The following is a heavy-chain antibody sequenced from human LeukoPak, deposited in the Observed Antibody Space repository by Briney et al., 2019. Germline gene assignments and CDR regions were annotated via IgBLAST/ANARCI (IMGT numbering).Heavy chain of an antibody. Sequence: SETLSLTCTVSTGSIITSTNHYWGWIRQPPGKGLEWIGRVHTTGSLDYNPSLKSRVTISIDTSSNHFSLMMDSVTTTDTAVYYCARGTKSPRTTVLTSFWYFDLWGRGTLVTVSS. V-gene: IGHV4-39*02. CDR1: TGSIITSTNHY. CDR3: ARGTKSPRTTVLTSFWYFDL. D-gene: IGHD4-17*01. J-gene: IGHJ2*01. CDR2: VHTTGSL.